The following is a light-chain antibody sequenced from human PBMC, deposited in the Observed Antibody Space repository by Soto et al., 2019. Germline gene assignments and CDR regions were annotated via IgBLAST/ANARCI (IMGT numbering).Light chain of an antibody. J-gene: IGLJ1*01. CDR3: CSYAGSYTFG. Sequence: QSALTQPRSVSGSPGQSVTISCTGTSSDVGGYNYVSWYQQYPGKAPKVMIYDVKTRPSGVPDRFSGSKSGNTASLTISGLQAEDEADYYCCSYAGSYTFGFGTGTKVTFL. CDR1: SSDVGGYNY. CDR2: DVK. V-gene: IGLV2-11*01.